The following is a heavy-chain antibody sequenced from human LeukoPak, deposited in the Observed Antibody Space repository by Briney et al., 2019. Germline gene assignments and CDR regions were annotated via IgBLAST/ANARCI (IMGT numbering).Heavy chain of an antibody. CDR2: ISGSGGST. CDR3: AKDLALNCGGDCYAFDY. D-gene: IGHD2-21*02. J-gene: IGHJ4*02. CDR1: GFTFSSYA. V-gene: IGHV3-23*01. Sequence: GGSLRLSCAASGFTFSSYAMSWVRQAPGKGLEWVSAISGSGGSTYYADSVKGRFTISRDNSKNTRYLQMNSLRAEDTAVYYCAKDLALNCGGDCYAFDYWGQGTLVTVSS.